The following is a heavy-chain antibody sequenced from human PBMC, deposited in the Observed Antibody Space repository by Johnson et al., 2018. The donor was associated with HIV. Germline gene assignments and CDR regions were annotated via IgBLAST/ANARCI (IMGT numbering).Heavy chain of an antibody. J-gene: IGHJ3*02. CDR2: ISSSGNTI. V-gene: IGHV3-11*04. Sequence: ISSSGNTIYYADSVKGRFTISRDNAKNSLYLQMNSLRAEDTAVYYCARREPGGGFDIWGQGTMVTVSS. CDR3: ARREPGGGFDI. D-gene: IGHD1-26*01.